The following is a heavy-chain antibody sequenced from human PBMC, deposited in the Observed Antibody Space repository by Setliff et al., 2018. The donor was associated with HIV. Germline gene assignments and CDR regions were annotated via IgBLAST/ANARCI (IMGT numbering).Heavy chain of an antibody. Sequence: SETLSLTCPVSGDSTSSYYWSWIRQPPGKGSEWIGYIYTTGSTNYNPSLKSRVTISLDTSKNQLSLKLSSVTAADTAVYYCAHYYYDTSGQPFDYWGQGTLVTVSS. CDR1: GDSTSSYY. D-gene: IGHD3-22*01. V-gene: IGHV4-4*09. CDR3: AHYYYDTSGQPFDY. CDR2: IYTTGST. J-gene: IGHJ4*02.